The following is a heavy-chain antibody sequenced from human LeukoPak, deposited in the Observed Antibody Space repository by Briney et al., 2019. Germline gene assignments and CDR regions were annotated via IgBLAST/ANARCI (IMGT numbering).Heavy chain of an antibody. V-gene: IGHV4-61*01. Sequence: SETLSLTCTVSAGSVSNGNYYWSWLRQPPGKALEWIGYIYYSGSTNYNPSLKSRVTISVDTSKNQFSLKLSSVTAADTAVYYCAGVSGWYDYWGQGTLVTVSS. CDR3: AGVSGWYDY. CDR2: IYYSGST. J-gene: IGHJ4*02. D-gene: IGHD6-19*01. CDR1: AGSVSNGNYY.